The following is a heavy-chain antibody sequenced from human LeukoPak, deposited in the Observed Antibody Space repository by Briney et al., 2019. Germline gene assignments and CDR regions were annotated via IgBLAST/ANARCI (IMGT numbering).Heavy chain of an antibody. Sequence: PGRSLRLSCAASGFTFSSYGMNWVRQAPEKGLEWLSYITTSDSPIYYADSVKGRFTVSRDNAKNSLYLQMNSLTVEDTAVYYCVRGGAGPGSNWFDPWGQGTLVTVSS. D-gene: IGHD6-19*01. J-gene: IGHJ5*02. CDR3: VRGGAGPGSNWFDP. CDR1: GFTFSSYG. CDR2: ITTSDSPI. V-gene: IGHV3-48*03.